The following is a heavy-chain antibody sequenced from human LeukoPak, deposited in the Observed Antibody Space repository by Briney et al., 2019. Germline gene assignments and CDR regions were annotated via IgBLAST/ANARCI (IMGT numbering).Heavy chain of an antibody. D-gene: IGHD3-22*01. CDR1: GYTFTSYG. Sequence: ASVKVSCKASGYTFTSYGISWVRQAPGQGLEWMGWISGYNGNTHYAQKLQGRVSMTTDTSTSTAYMELKSLRSDDTAVYYCARDPQDYYDSSGYPDYWGQGTLVTVSS. V-gene: IGHV1-18*01. CDR3: ARDPQDYYDSSGYPDY. J-gene: IGHJ4*02. CDR2: ISGYNGNT.